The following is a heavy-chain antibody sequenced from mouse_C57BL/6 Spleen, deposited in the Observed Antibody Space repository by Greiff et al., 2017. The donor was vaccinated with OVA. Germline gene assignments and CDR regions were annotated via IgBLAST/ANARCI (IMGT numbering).Heavy chain of an antibody. CDR1: GYTFTSYW. Sequence: QVQLQQPGAELVMPGASVKLSCKASGYTFTSYWMHWVKQRPGQGLEWIGEIDPSDSYTNYNQKFKGKSTLTVDKSSSTAYMQLSSLTSEDSAVYYCARRAYYDYDGAGYWGQGTTLTVSS. CDR2: IDPSDSYT. D-gene: IGHD2-4*01. CDR3: ARRAYYDYDGAGY. V-gene: IGHV1-69*01. J-gene: IGHJ2*01.